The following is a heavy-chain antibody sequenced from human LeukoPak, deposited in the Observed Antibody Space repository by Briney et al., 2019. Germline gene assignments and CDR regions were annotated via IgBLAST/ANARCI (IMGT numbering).Heavy chain of an antibody. CDR3: ATRPPPVGAARLDF. V-gene: IGHV1-2*02. CDR2: INPKTGGT. D-gene: IGHD1-26*01. CDR1: GYIFSDHY. Sequence: GASVKVSCKASGYIFSDHYMYWVRQAPGQGLEWMGWINPKTGGTEFAQKFRGRVTLTTDTSINTAYMELTRLTSDDTAVFYCATRPPPVGAARLDFWGQGTLVTVSS. J-gene: IGHJ4*02.